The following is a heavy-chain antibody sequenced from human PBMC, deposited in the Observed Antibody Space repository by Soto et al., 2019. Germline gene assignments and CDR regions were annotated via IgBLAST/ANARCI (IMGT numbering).Heavy chain of an antibody. CDR2: VNPNGAST. CDR1: GYSSSNYY. J-gene: IGHJ4*02. D-gene: IGHD2-21*02. V-gene: IGHV1-46*01. CDR3: ASVTTIWSN. Sequence: QIQVVQSGAEVKEPGASVKVSCMASGYSSSNYYTHWVRQAHGQGLEWMGIVNPNGASTNYAQRFQGRVTLTRDTSTNKDYMELSRLTSDDTAVYFCASVTTIWSNWGQGTLVTVSS.